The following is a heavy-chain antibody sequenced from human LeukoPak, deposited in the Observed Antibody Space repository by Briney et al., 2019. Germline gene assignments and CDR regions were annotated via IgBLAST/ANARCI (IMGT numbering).Heavy chain of an antibody. V-gene: IGHV3-30*03. D-gene: IGHD2-21*01. CDR2: ISYDGSNK. CDR1: GFTFSSYG. J-gene: IGHJ3*01. CDR3: ARDVFQPPT. Sequence: GGSLRLSCAASGFTFSSYGMHWVRQAPGKGLEWVAVISYDGSNKYYADSVKGRFTISRDNSKNTLYLQMNSLRAEDTAVYYCARDVFQPPTWGQGTMVTVSS.